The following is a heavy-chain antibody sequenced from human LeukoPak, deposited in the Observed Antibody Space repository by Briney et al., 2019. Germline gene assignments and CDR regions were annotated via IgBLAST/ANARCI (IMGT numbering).Heavy chain of an antibody. Sequence: PSETPSLTCTVSGYSISSGYYWGWIRQPPGKGLEWIGSIYHSGSTYYNPSLKSRVTISVDTSKNQFSLKLSSVTAADTAVYYCARGTDYEAGDYWGQGTLVTVSS. CDR3: ARGTDYEAGDY. CDR2: IYHSGST. D-gene: IGHD4-17*01. V-gene: IGHV4-38-2*02. J-gene: IGHJ4*02. CDR1: GYSISSGYY.